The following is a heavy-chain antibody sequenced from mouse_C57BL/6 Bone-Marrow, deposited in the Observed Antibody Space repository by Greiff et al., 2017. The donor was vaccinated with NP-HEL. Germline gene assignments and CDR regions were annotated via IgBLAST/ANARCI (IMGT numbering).Heavy chain of an antibody. Sequence: QVQLKQSGAELVRPGTSVKVSCKASGYAFTNYLIEWVKQRPGQGLEWIGVINPGSGGTNYNEKFKGKATLTADKSSSTAYMQLSSLTSEDSAVYFCARSGLLWLRRTGFDYWGQGTTLTVSS. CDR1: GYAFTNYL. CDR3: ARSGLLWLRRTGFDY. V-gene: IGHV1-54*01. D-gene: IGHD2-2*01. CDR2: INPGSGGT. J-gene: IGHJ2*01.